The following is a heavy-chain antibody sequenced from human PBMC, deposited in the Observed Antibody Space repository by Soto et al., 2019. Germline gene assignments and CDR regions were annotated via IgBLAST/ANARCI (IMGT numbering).Heavy chain of an antibody. V-gene: IGHV3-23*01. J-gene: IGHJ4*02. Sequence: PGGSLRLSCAASGFNFNTYGMSWVRQAPGKGLEWVSGISDSGGSRYYADSVKGRFTISRDNSKNMLYLQMNSLRAEDTAVYYCAKPGYSSSWYRNLDYWGQGT. CDR1: GFNFNTYG. CDR2: ISDSGGSR. D-gene: IGHD6-13*01. CDR3: AKPGYSSSWYRNLDY.